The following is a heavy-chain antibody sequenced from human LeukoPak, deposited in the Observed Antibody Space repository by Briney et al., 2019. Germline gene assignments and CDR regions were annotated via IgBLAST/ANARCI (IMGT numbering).Heavy chain of an antibody. J-gene: IGHJ3*02. V-gene: IGHV1-46*01. Sequence: GASVKVSCKASGYTFTSYYMHWVRQAPGQGLEWMGIINPSGGSTSYAQKFQGRVTMTRDTSTSTVYMELSSLRSEDTAVYYCARSSQGIIAAAGAHDAFDIWGQGTMVTVSS. CDR2: INPSGGST. CDR1: GYTFTSYY. CDR3: ARSSQGIIAAAGAHDAFDI. D-gene: IGHD6-13*01.